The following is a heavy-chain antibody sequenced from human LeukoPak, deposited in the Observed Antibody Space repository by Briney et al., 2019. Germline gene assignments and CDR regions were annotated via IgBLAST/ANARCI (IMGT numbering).Heavy chain of an antibody. J-gene: IGHJ4*02. Sequence: SSETLSLTCTVSGGSISSSSYYWGWIRQPPGKGLEWIGSIYYSGSTYYNPSLKSRVTISVDTSKNQFSLKLSSVTAADTAVYYCARLRFITIFGVVQYYFDYWGQGTLVTVSS. CDR2: IYYSGST. CDR3: ARLRFITIFGVVQYYFDY. V-gene: IGHV4-39*01. CDR1: GGSISSSSYY. D-gene: IGHD3-3*01.